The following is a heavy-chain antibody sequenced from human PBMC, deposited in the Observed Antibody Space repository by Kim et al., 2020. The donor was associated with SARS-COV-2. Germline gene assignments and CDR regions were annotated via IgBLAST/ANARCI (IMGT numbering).Heavy chain of an antibody. CDR2: MNPNSGNT. J-gene: IGHJ4*02. V-gene: IGHV1-8*01. D-gene: IGHD3-10*01. CDR3: ARAVWFRELLPRYYFDY. CDR1: GYTFTSYD. Sequence: ASVKVSCKASGYTFTSYDINWVRQATGQGLEWMGWMNPNSGNTGYAQKFQGIVTMTRNTSISTAYMELSSLRSEDTAAYYCARAVWFRELLPRYYFDYWGQGTLVTVSS.